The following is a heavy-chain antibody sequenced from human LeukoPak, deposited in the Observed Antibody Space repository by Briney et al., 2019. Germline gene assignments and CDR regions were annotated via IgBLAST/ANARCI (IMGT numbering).Heavy chain of an antibody. J-gene: IGHJ6*03. V-gene: IGHV1-69*13. CDR1: GGTFSSYA. D-gene: IGHD3-10*01. Sequence: SVKVSCKASGGTFSSYAISWVRQAPGQGLEWMGGIIPIFGAANYAQKFQGRVTITADESTSTAYMELSSLRSGDTAVYYCATATRSGSYYNGHGGFEYYYYYYMDVWGKGTTVTVSS. CDR3: ATATRSGSYYNGHGGFEYYYYYYMDV. CDR2: IIPIFGAA.